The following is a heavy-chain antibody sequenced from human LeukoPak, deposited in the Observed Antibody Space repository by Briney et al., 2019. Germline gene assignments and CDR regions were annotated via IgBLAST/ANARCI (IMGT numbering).Heavy chain of an antibody. V-gene: IGHV4-34*01. CDR1: GGSFSGYY. CDR3: ARGPTISFMDV. J-gene: IGHJ6*03. CDR2: INHSGST. Sequence: PSETLSLTCAVYGGSFSGYYWSWIRQPPGKGLEWIGEINHSGSTNYNPSLKSRVTISVDTSKNQFSLKLSSVTAADTAVYYCARGPTISFMDVWGKGTTVTVSS. D-gene: IGHD3-3*01.